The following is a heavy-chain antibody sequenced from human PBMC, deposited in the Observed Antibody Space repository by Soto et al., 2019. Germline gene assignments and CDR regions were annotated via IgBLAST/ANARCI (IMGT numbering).Heavy chain of an antibody. D-gene: IGHD3-22*01. CDR3: ARDRYYDSLDAFDI. V-gene: IGHV1-69*13. Sequence: SVKVSCKASGGTLSSYAISWVRQAPGQGLEWMGGIIPIFGTANYAQKFQGRVTITADESTSTAYMELSSLRSEDTAVCYCARDRYYDSLDAFDIWGQGTMVTVSS. J-gene: IGHJ3*02. CDR2: IIPIFGTA. CDR1: GGTLSSYA.